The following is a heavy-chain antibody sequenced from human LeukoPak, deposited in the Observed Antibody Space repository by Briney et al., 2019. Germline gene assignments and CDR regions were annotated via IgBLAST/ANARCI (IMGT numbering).Heavy chain of an antibody. D-gene: IGHD2-2*01. CDR1: GGSISSSSYY. V-gene: IGHV4-39*07. CDR2: IYYSGST. Sequence: PSETLSLTCTVSGGSISSSSYYWGWIRQPPGKGLEWIGNIYYSGSTYYNPSLKSRVTISVDTSKNQFSLKLSSVTAADTAVYYCARTQGCSSTSCSDDWGQGTLVTVSS. J-gene: IGHJ4*02. CDR3: ARTQGCSSTSCSDD.